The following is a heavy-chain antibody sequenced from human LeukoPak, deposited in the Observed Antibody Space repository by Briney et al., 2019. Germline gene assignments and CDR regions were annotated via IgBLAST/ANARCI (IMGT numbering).Heavy chain of an antibody. CDR1: GDSISSGIHY. V-gene: IGHV4-61*02. CDR2: IYTSGST. Sequence: SETLSLTCTVSGDSISSGIHYWNWIRQPAGKGLEWIGRIYTSGSTNYNPSLKSRVTISLDTSKNQFSLKLSSVTAADTAVFYCARGTQQWPFYYFDYWGQGTLVTVSS. CDR3: ARGTQQWPFYYFDY. J-gene: IGHJ4*02. D-gene: IGHD6-19*01.